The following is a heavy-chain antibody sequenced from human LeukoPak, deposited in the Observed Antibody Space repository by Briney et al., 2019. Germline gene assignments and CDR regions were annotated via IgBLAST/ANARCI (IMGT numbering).Heavy chain of an antibody. CDR2: IGGSGGST. CDR3: AKDFGQDDYTNWFDH. CDR1: RFTFSNAW. Sequence: GGSLRLSSAASRFTFSNAWMSWVRQAPGKGLEWVSTIGGSGGSTYYADSVKGRFTISRDNSKNTLYLQMNSLRAEDTAVYYCAKDFGQDDYTNWFDHWGQGALVTVSS. V-gene: IGHV3-23*01. D-gene: IGHD5-24*01. J-gene: IGHJ5*02.